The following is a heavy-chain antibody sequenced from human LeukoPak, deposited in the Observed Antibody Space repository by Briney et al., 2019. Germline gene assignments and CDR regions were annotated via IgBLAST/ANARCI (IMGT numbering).Heavy chain of an antibody. V-gene: IGHV4-34*01. D-gene: IGHD3-22*01. CDR1: GGSFSGYY. J-gene: IGHJ4*02. CDR2: INHSGST. CDR3: ARDRYYYDSSARYFDY. Sequence: SETLSLTCAVYGGSFSGYYWSWIRQPPGKGLEWIGEINHSGSTNYSPSLKSRVTMSVDTSKNQFSLKLSSVTAADTAVYYCARDRYYYDSSARYFDYWGQGTLVTVSS.